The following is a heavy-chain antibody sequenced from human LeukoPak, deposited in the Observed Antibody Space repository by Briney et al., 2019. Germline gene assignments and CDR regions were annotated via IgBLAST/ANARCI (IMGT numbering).Heavy chain of an antibody. V-gene: IGHV1-8*03. CDR2: MNPNSGNT. J-gene: IGHJ5*02. Sequence: ASVKVSCKASGYTFTSYAMNWVRQATGQGLEWMGWMNPNSGNTGYAQKFQGRVTITRNTSISTAYMELSSLRSEDTAVYYCARGAAELLWYGEGTNWFDPWGQGTLVTVSS. CDR1: GYTFTSYA. D-gene: IGHD3-10*01. CDR3: ARGAAELLWYGEGTNWFDP.